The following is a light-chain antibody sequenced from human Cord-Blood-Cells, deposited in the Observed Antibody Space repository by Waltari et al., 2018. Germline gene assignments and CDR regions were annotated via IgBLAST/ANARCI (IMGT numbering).Light chain of an antibody. CDR3: QQSYSTPLT. J-gene: IGKJ4*01. CDR2: AAS. V-gene: IGKV1-39*01. CDR1: QSISSY. Sequence: DIQMTQSPSSLSASVGERATITCRASQSISSYLNWYQQKPGKAPKLLIYAASSLQSGVPSRFSGSGSGTDFTLTISSLQPEDFATYYCQQSYSTPLTFGRGTKVEIK.